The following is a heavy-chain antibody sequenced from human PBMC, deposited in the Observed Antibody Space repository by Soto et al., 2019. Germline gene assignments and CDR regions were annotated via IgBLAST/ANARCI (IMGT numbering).Heavy chain of an antibody. CDR2: ISKDGSNK. Sequence: QVQLVESGGGVVQPGRSLILSCAGSGFTFSDYAVHWARQAPGKGLEWVAVISKDGSNKYHADSVKGRFIISRDKYKNTVYLQMNSLRSEVAAVYYCARDRGDPVRLGRGVMFRDDWYFDFWGRGTLVTVSS. CDR1: GFTFSDYA. V-gene: IGHV3-30-3*01. D-gene: IGHD3-10*01. CDR3: ARDRGDPVRLGRGVMFRDDWYFDF. J-gene: IGHJ2*01.